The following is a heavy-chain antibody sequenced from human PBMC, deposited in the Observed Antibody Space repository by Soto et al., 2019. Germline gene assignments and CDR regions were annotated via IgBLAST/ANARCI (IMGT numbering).Heavy chain of an antibody. D-gene: IGHD6-13*01. CDR1: GGSISSYY. CDR2: IYYSGST. Sequence: ASETLSLTCTVSGGSISSYYWSWIRQPPGKGLEWIGYIYYSGSTNYNPSLKSRVTISVDTSKNQFSLKLSSVTAADTAVYYCARHQGKYSSSWYLYNWFDPWGQGTLVTVSS. J-gene: IGHJ5*02. V-gene: IGHV4-59*08. CDR3: ARHQGKYSSSWYLYNWFDP.